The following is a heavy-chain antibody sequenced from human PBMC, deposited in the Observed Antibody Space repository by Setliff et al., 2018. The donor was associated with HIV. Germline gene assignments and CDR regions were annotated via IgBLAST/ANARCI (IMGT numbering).Heavy chain of an antibody. V-gene: IGHV3-15*01. Sequence: GGSLRLSCAASGFTFSNAWMSWVRQAPGKGLEWVGRIKSKTDGGTTDYAAPVKGRFTISRDDSKNTLYLQMNSLKTEDTAVYYCTPRGYCSGGSCYHLDAFDIWGQGTRVTVSS. D-gene: IGHD2-15*01. J-gene: IGHJ3*02. CDR3: TPRGYCSGGSCYHLDAFDI. CDR2: IKSKTDGGTT. CDR1: GFTFSNAW.